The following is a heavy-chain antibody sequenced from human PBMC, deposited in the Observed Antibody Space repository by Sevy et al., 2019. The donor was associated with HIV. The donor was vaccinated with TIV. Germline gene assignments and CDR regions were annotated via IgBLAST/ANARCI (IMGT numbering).Heavy chain of an antibody. J-gene: IGHJ6*03. CDR3: ARGYCSSTSCYVKYYYYYMDV. CDR1: GGSFSGYY. V-gene: IGHV4-34*01. CDR2: INHSGST. Sequence: SETLSLTCAVYGGSFSGYYWSWIRQPPGKGLEWIGEINHSGSTNYNPSLKSRVTISVDTSKNQLSLKLSSVTAADTAVYYCARGYCSSTSCYVKYYYYYMDVWGKGTTVTVSS. D-gene: IGHD2-2*01.